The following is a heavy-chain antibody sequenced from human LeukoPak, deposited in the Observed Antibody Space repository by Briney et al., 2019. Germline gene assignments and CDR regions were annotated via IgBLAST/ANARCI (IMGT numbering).Heavy chain of an antibody. CDR2: ISSSSSYI. CDR3: ARRGGYCSSTSCYSVDAFDI. J-gene: IGHJ3*02. Sequence: GGSLRLSCAASGFTFSSYSMNWVRQAPGKGLEWVSSISSSSSYIYYADSVKGRFTISRDNAKDSLYLQMNSLRAEDTAVYYCARRGGYCSSTSCYSVDAFDIWGQGTMVTVSS. CDR1: GFTFSSYS. D-gene: IGHD2-2*01. V-gene: IGHV3-21*01.